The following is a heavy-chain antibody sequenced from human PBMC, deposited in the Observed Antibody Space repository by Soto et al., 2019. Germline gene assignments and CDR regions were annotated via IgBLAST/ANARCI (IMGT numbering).Heavy chain of an antibody. CDR2: INHRENT. V-gene: IGHV4-34*01. J-gene: IGHJ6*02. CDR3: AIQEVPQWFTKGYYGMDV. D-gene: IGHD2-8*01. CDR1: GWSFSGYY. Sequence: QVQLQQWGAGLSKPSETLSLTCAVYGWSFSGYYWTLIRQPPGKGLEWIGEINHRENTNYNPSLKSGVTISVDTSKNQFSLKLTSVTAADTAVYYCAIQEVPQWFTKGYYGMDVWDQGTTVTVSS.